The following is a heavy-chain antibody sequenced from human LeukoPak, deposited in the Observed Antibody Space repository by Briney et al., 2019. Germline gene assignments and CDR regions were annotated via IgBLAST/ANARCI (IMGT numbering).Heavy chain of an antibody. Sequence: GASVKVSCKASGYTFTGYDINWVRQATGQGLEWMGWMNPNSGNTGYAQKFQGRVTMTRNTSISTAYMELSSLRSEDTAVYYCARTLGGYYYYGMDVWGQGTTVTVSS. D-gene: IGHD3-16*01. CDR1: GYTFTGYD. CDR3: ARTLGGYYYYGMDV. CDR2: MNPNSGNT. J-gene: IGHJ6*02. V-gene: IGHV1-8*01.